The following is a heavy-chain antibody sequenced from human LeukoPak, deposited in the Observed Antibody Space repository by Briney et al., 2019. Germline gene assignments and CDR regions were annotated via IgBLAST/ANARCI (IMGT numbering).Heavy chain of an antibody. D-gene: IGHD4-17*01. CDR3: AKHADSLFSDS. CDR1: GFTFSYAF. J-gene: IGHJ4*02. CDR2: ISGGGHST. V-gene: IGHV3-23*01. Sequence: GGSLRLSCEASGFTFSYAFMNWVRQALGKGLEWLSVISGGGHSTYYADSVKGRFTISRDNSKNTLYLQMNSLRADDTALYYCAKHADSLFSDSWGQGTLVTVSS.